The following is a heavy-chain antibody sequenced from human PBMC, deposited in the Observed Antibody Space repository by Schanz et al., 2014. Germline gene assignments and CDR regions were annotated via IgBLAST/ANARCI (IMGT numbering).Heavy chain of an antibody. CDR2: ISTSGTYM. Sequence: EVQLLESGGGLVQPGGSMRLSCAASGFTLSNYAMSWVRQAPGRGLEWVSSISTSGTYMYIADSLKGRLTISRDDAKKSMYLQMNNLRAEDTAVYYCVRERTNYGGNSYFFDHWGQGTLVTVSS. V-gene: IGHV3-21*01. CDR1: GFTLSNYA. J-gene: IGHJ4*02. CDR3: VRERTNYGGNSYFFDH. D-gene: IGHD2-21*02.